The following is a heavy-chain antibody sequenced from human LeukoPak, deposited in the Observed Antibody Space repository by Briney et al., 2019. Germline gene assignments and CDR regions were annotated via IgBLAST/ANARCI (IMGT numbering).Heavy chain of an antibody. CDR1: GFTFSSYA. CDR2: ISGNGGST. Sequence: EGSLRLSCAASGFTFSSYAMSWVRQAPGKGLGWVSSISGNGGSTYYAVSVQGRFTISRDNSKNTLYLQMNSLKVEDTAVYYCAKNRWAARIIIDAFDIWGQGTMLTVFS. V-gene: IGHV3-23*01. D-gene: IGHD6-6*01. J-gene: IGHJ3*02. CDR3: AKNRWAARIIIDAFDI.